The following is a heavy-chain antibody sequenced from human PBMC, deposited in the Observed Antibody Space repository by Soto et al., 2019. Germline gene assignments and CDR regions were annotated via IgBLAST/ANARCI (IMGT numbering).Heavy chain of an antibody. CDR3: AHFNFYGDYITWFDY. J-gene: IGHJ4*02. CDR1: GFSLSTSGVG. D-gene: IGHD4-17*01. V-gene: IGHV2-5*05. Sequence: SGPTLVNPPQTLTLTCTFSGFSLSTSGVGVGWIRQPPGKALEWLALIYWDDDKRYGPSLKNRFTITKDTSKNQVVLTMTNMDPVDTATYYCAHFNFYGDYITWFDYWGQGTLVTVSS. CDR2: IYWDDDK.